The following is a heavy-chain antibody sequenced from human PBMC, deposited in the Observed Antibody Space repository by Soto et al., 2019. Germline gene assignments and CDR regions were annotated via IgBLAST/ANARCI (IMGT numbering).Heavy chain of an antibody. CDR1: GITFSSYA. CDR2: IIPIFGTA. D-gene: IGHD3-22*01. CDR3: ASGYYYDSSGYAGPRGYFDY. J-gene: IGHJ4*03. Sequence: ASMKVSCKASGITFSSYAISCVLPAPGQGLAWMGGIIPIFGTANYAQKFQGRVTITADESTSTAYMELSSLRSEDTAVYYCASGYYYDSSGYAGPRGYFDYWG. V-gene: IGHV1-69*13.